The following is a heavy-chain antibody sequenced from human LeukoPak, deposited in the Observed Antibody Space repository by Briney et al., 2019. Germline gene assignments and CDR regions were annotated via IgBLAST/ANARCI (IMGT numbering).Heavy chain of an antibody. Sequence: GGSLRLSCAASGFTFSTYGMHWVRQAPGKGLEWVAVISYDGSKKYYADSVKGRFTISRDNSKNTLYLQMNSLRAEDTAVYYCAGDSSGYPADYWGQVTLVTVSS. J-gene: IGHJ4*02. CDR3: AGDSSGYPADY. V-gene: IGHV3-30*03. CDR2: ISYDGSKK. CDR1: GFTFSTYG. D-gene: IGHD3-22*01.